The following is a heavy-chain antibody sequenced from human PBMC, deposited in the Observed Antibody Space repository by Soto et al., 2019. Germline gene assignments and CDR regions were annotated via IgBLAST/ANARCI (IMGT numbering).Heavy chain of an antibody. J-gene: IGHJ2*01. CDR2: IRTGGSI. CDR1: GFTFSSYS. V-gene: IGHV3-48*02. CDR3: ARGRRDSVRGYFDV. D-gene: IGHD3-10*01. Sequence: EVQLVESGGGLIQPGGSLRLSCAASGFTFSSYSMNWVRQAPGKGLEWVSYIRTGGSIYYADSVKGRFTISRDNAKNSLYLQMNSLRDEYTAVYYCARGRRDSVRGYFDVCGRGTLVTVAS.